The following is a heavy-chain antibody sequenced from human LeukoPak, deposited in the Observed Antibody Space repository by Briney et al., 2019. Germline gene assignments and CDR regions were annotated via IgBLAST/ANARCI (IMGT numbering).Heavy chain of an antibody. Sequence: SVKVSCKASGYTFTGYYMHWVRQAPGQGLEWMGGIIPIFGTANYAQKFQGRVTITADESTSTAYMELSSLRSEDTAVYYCARVPTWGWGGDKDNWFDPWGQGTLVTVSS. D-gene: IGHD2-21*02. J-gene: IGHJ5*02. CDR1: GYTFTGYY. CDR3: ARVPTWGWGGDKDNWFDP. CDR2: IIPIFGTA. V-gene: IGHV1-69*13.